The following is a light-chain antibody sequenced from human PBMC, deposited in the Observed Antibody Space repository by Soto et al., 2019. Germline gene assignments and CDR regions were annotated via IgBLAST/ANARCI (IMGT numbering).Light chain of an antibody. V-gene: IGLV2-14*01. Sequence: QSALTQPASVSGSAGQSITISCSGTMRDVGAYNLVSWYQQHPGTAPKLIIFEVSNRPSGISSRFSGSKSGNTASLTISGLQAEDEADYYCASYTSSSTSVIFGRGTKVTVL. J-gene: IGLJ2*01. CDR1: MRDVGAYNL. CDR3: ASYTSSSTSVI. CDR2: EVS.